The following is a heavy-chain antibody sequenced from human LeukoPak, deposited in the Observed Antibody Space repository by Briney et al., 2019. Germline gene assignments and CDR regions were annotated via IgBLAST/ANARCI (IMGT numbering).Heavy chain of an antibody. D-gene: IGHD4/OR15-4a*01. Sequence: GGSLRLSCAASGFSFNSHTMNWVRQAPGKGLEWVSSITSRSTYMYHADSVKGRFAISRDNAKNTLYLQMSSLRAEDTAVYYCARETNHGALGYWGQGTLVTVPS. CDR1: GFSFNSHT. J-gene: IGHJ4*02. V-gene: IGHV3-21*01. CDR2: ITSRSTYM. CDR3: ARETNHGALGY.